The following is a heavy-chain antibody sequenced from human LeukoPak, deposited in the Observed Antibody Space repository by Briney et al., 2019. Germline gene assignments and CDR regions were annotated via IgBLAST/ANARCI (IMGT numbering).Heavy chain of an antibody. J-gene: IGHJ4*02. V-gene: IGHV1-69*13. Sequence: GASVKVSCKASGGTFSSYAISWVRQAPGQGLEWMGGIIPIFGTANYAQKFQGRVTITADESTSTAYMELSSLRSEDTAVYYCARASDYDFWSGYPTYYFDYWGQGTLVTVSS. CDR3: ARASDYDFWSGYPTYYFDY. CDR1: GGTFSSYA. CDR2: IIPIFGTA. D-gene: IGHD3-3*01.